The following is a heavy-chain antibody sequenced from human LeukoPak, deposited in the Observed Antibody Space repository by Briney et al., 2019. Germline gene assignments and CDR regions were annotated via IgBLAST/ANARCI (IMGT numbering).Heavy chain of an antibody. Sequence: SETLSLTCDVSGGSISSSNWWSWVRQPPGKGLEWIGEIYHSGSTNYNPSLKSRVTISVDKSKNQFSLKLSPVTAADTAVYYCARRTAVSGGGWSDPWGQGTLVTVSS. J-gene: IGHJ5*02. V-gene: IGHV4-4*02. CDR3: ARRTAVSGGGWSDP. CDR1: GGSISSSNW. D-gene: IGHD1-26*01. CDR2: IYHSGST.